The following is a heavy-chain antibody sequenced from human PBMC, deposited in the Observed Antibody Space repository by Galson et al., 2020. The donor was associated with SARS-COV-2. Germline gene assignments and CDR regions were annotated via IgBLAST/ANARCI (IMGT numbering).Heavy chain of an antibody. J-gene: IGHJ6*02. CDR2: IYSGGST. CDR1: GFTVSSNY. D-gene: IGHD2-15*01. V-gene: IGHV3-53*01. Sequence: GESLKISCAASGFTVSSNYMSWVRQAPGKGLEWVSVIYSGGSTYYADSVKGRFTISRDNSKNTLYLQMNSLRAEDTAVYYCARDNPGGYCSGGSCYPDYYYYGMDVWGQGTTVTVSS. CDR3: ARDNPGGYCSGGSCYPDYYYYGMDV.